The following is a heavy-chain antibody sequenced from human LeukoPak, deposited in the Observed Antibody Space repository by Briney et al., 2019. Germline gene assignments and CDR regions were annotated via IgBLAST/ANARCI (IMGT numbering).Heavy chain of an antibody. J-gene: IGHJ4*02. V-gene: IGHV1-18*01. CDR3: ARDSRRIQLWDDPNYFDY. CDR2: ISAYNGNT. CDR1: GYTFTSYG. Sequence: WASVAVSCKASGYTFTSYGISWVRQAPGQGLEWMGWISAYNGNTNYAQKLQGRVTMTTDTSTSTAYMELRSLRSDDTAVYYCARDSRRIQLWDDPNYFDYWGQGTLVTVSS. D-gene: IGHD5-18*01.